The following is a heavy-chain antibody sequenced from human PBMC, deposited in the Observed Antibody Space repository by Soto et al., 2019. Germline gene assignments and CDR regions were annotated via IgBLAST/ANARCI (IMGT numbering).Heavy chain of an antibody. CDR2: MAYDGSNK. CDR1: GFPFSSYA. V-gene: IGHV3-30-3*01. Sequence: QVQLVESGGGVVQPGRSLSLSCATSGFPFSSYAMHWVRQAPGKGLEWVAVMAYDGSNKYYADSVKGRFNISRDNSKNTLYLQRNSLRAEDTAVYYCARDKSPYSSGWHNRHFDYWGQGTLVTVSS. CDR3: ARDKSPYSSGWHNRHFDY. J-gene: IGHJ4*02. D-gene: IGHD6-19*01.